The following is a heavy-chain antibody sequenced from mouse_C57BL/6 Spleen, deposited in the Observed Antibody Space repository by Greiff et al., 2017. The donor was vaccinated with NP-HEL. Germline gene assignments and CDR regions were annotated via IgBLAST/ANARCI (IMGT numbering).Heavy chain of an antibody. V-gene: IGHV5-4*01. CDR1: GFTFSSYA. J-gene: IGHJ3*01. D-gene: IGHD3-2*02. CDR3: ARETSSLAWFAY. Sequence: EVQRVESGGGLVKPGGSLKLSCAASGFTFSSYAMSWVRQTPEKRLEWVATISDGGSYTYYPDNVKGRFTISRDNAKNNLYLQMSHLKSEDTAMYYCARETSSLAWFAYWGQGTLVTVSA. CDR2: ISDGGSYT.